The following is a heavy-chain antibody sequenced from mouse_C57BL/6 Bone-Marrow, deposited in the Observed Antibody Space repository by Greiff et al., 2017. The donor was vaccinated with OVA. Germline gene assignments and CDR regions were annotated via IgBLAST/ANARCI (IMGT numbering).Heavy chain of an antibody. V-gene: IGHV3-6*01. Sequence: EVQVVESGPGLVKPSQSLSLTCSVTGYSITSGYYWNWIRQFPGNKLEWMGYISYDGSNNYNPSLKNRIPITRDTSKNQFFLKLNSVTTEDTATYYCARDRTGFAYWGQGTLVTVSA. CDR1: GYSITSGYY. J-gene: IGHJ3*01. CDR2: ISYDGSN. CDR3: ARDRTGFAY.